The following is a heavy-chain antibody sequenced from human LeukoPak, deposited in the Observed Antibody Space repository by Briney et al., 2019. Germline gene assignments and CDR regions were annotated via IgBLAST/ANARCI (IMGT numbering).Heavy chain of an antibody. Sequence: GGSLRLSCVGSGFTFSNYWMSWFRQAPGKGLEWVANIKEDGSEKHYVDSVRGRFTISRDNAKNSLYLQMNSLRAEDTAVYYCAKDVSSSSWYYLNYWGQGTLVTVSS. CDR3: AKDVSSSSWYYLNY. D-gene: IGHD6-13*01. V-gene: IGHV3-7*01. J-gene: IGHJ4*02. CDR1: GFTFSNYW. CDR2: IKEDGSEK.